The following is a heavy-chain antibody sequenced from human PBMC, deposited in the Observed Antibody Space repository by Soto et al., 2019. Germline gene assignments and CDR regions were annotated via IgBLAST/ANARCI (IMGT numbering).Heavy chain of an antibody. CDR2: ISSTTNYI. CDR3: ARESEDPTSNFDY. J-gene: IGHJ4*02. V-gene: IGHV3-21*06. Sequence: PWGALRVSGAASVFTFTRYSMNWVRQAPGKGLEWVSSISSTTNYIYYGDSMKGRFTISRDNAKNSLYLEMNSLRAEDTAVYYCARESEDPTSNFDYWGQGTLVIVSS. CDR1: VFTFTRYS.